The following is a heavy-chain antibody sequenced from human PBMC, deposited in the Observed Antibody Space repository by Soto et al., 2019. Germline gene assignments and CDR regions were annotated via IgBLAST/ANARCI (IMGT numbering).Heavy chain of an antibody. D-gene: IGHD4-17*01. V-gene: IGHV3-48*01. J-gene: IGHJ5*02. Sequence: GGSVRLSCAASGFSFSSYSMTWVRQAPGKGLEWVSYISSSSSTIYYADSVKGRFTISRDNAKNSLYLQMNSLRAEDTAVYYCARDRYGDPLFGPWGQGTLVTVSS. CDR3: ARDRYGDPLFGP. CDR2: ISSSSSTI. CDR1: GFSFSSYS.